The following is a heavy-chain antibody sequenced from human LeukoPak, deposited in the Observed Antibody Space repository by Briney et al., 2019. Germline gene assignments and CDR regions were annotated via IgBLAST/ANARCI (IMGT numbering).Heavy chain of an antibody. V-gene: IGHV1-8*01. J-gene: IGHJ6*04. CDR3: ARGLMIVVPMDV. Sequence: PGASVKVSRKASGYTFTSYDINWVRQATGQGLEWMGWMNPNSGNTGYAQKFQGRVTMTRNTSISTAYMELSSLRSEDTVVYYCARGLMIVVPMDVWGKGTTVTVSS. CDR1: GYTFTSYD. D-gene: IGHD3-22*01. CDR2: MNPNSGNT.